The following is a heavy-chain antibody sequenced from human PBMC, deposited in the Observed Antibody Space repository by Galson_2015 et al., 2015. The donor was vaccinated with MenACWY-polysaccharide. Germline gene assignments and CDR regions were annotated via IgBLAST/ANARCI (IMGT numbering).Heavy chain of an antibody. V-gene: IGHV3-13*01. CDR1: GSTFSSFD. CDR3: AKDKGGGSYWGNTKIDY. Sequence: SLRLSCAASGSTFSSFDMHWVRHVIGKGLEWVAAIGTGGDTYYSGSVKGRFTISRENAKNSLYLQMNSLRAEDTAVYYCAKDKGGGSYWGNTKIDYWGQGTLVTVSS. J-gene: IGHJ4*02. D-gene: IGHD1-26*01. CDR2: IGTGGDT.